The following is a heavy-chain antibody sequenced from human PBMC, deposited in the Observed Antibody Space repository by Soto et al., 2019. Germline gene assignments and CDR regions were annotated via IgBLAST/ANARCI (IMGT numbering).Heavy chain of an antibody. CDR3: ARGDDFAGNDYFDY. V-gene: IGHV4-39*01. J-gene: IGHJ4*02. CDR1: GGSISSGFYY. CDR2: QYYAGST. Sequence: PSETLSLTCTVSGGSISSGFYYWGWIRQPPGKGLEYIGSQYYAGSTYYNPSLKSRVTSLVDTSKNQFSLKLSSVTAADTAVYFCARGDDFAGNDYFDYCGQGTLVTV. D-gene: IGHD1-1*01.